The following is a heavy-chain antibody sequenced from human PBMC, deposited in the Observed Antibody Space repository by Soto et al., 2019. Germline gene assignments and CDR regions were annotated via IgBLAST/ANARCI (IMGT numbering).Heavy chain of an antibody. D-gene: IGHD2-2*01. CDR3: ARDGSRVAAAPAPIPEYFHH. CDR2: IWYDGSNK. V-gene: IGHV3-33*01. Sequence: QVQLVESGGGVVQPGRSLRLSCAASGFTFSSYGMHWVRQAPGKGLEWVAVIWYDGSNKYYADSVKGRFTISRDNSKNTLYLQMNSLSAEDTAVYYCARDGSRVAAAPAPIPEYFHHWGQGTLVTVSS. J-gene: IGHJ1*01. CDR1: GFTFSSYG.